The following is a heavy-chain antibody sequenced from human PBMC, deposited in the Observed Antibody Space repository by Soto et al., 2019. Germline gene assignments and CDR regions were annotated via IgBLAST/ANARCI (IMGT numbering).Heavy chain of an antibody. CDR3: ARGGGIVVVPAAHEYYYYYMDV. D-gene: IGHD2-2*01. V-gene: IGHV4-31*03. Sequence: PSETLSLTCTVSGGSISSGGYYWSWIRQHPGKGLEWIGYIYYSGSTYYNPSLKSRVTISVDTSKNQFSLKLSSVTAADTAVYYCARGGGIVVVPAAHEYYYYYMDVWGKGTTVTVSS. CDR2: IYYSGST. J-gene: IGHJ6*03. CDR1: GGSISSGGYY.